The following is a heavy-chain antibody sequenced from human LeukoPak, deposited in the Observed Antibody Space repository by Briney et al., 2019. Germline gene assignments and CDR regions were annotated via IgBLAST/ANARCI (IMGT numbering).Heavy chain of an antibody. J-gene: IGHJ3*02. CDR3: ARGAGYYYGSGSWRVAFDI. Sequence: GSVKVSCKASGYTFTSYGISWVRQAPGQGLEWMGWISAYNGNTNYAQKLQGRVTMTTDTSTSTAYMELRSLRSDDTAVYYCARGAGYYYGSGSWRVAFDIWGQGTMVTVSS. CDR2: ISAYNGNT. CDR1: GYTFTSYG. V-gene: IGHV1-18*01. D-gene: IGHD3-10*01.